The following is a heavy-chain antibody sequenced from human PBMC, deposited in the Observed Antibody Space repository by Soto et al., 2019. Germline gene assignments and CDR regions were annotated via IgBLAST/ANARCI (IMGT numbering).Heavy chain of an antibody. Sequence: SETLSLTCTVSGDSMTRSACLRLLRQPPGKGLEWIGEVFHTGNTNYNPSLKSRVTMSVDKSTNEFSLKVTSVTAADTAIYYCARKAWVRFDYWGQGALVTVSS. CDR1: GDSMTRSAC. V-gene: IGHV4-4*02. CDR2: VFHTGNT. J-gene: IGHJ4*02. D-gene: IGHD7-27*01. CDR3: ARKAWVRFDY.